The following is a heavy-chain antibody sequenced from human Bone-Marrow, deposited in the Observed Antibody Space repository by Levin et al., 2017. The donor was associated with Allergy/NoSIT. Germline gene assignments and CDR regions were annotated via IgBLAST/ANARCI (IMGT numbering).Heavy chain of an antibody. Sequence: GGSLRLSCAASGFTFSSSPMEWVRQAPGKGLEWVSSITGGSGYIYYADSVKGRFTISRDNAENSLFLQMNSLRAEDTAGYYCAGLGGPGYGRYYLDSWGQGTVV. V-gene: IGHV3-21*06. CDR1: GFTFSSSP. J-gene: IGHJ4*02. CDR2: ITGGSGYI. D-gene: IGHD5-12*01. CDR3: AGLGGPGYGRYYLDS.